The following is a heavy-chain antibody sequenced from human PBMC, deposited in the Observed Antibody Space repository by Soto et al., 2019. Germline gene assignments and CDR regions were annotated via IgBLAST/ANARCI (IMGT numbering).Heavy chain of an antibody. Sequence: PSETLSLTCAVYGGSFSGYYWSWIRQPPGKGLEWIGEINHSGSTNYNPSLKSRVTISVDTSKNQFSLKLSSVTAADTAVYYCARDRNSIAARRSIYYYYGMDVWGQGTTVTVSS. CDR2: INHSGST. CDR1: GGSFSGYY. D-gene: IGHD6-6*01. J-gene: IGHJ6*02. CDR3: ARDRNSIAARRSIYYYYGMDV. V-gene: IGHV4-34*01.